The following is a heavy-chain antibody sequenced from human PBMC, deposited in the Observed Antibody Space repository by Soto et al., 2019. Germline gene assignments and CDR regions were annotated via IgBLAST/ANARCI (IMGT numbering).Heavy chain of an antibody. CDR1: GFTFSSYA. Sequence: GGSLRLSCAASGFTFSSYAMSWVRQAPGKGLEWVSAISGSGGSTYYADSVKGRFTISRDNSKNTLCLQMNSLRAEDTAVYYCAKGKAAVTYSYGPQCDYWGQGTLVTVSS. CDR3: AKGKAAVTYSYGPQCDY. CDR2: ISGSGGST. J-gene: IGHJ4*02. D-gene: IGHD5-18*01. V-gene: IGHV3-23*01.